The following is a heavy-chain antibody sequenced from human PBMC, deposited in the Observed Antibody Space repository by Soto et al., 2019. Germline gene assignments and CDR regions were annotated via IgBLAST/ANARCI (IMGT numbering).Heavy chain of an antibody. D-gene: IGHD1-26*01. CDR3: ARAGSGSYYVQYFQH. Sequence: ETLSLTCTVSGGSISSYYWSWIRQPPGKGLEWIGYIYYSGSTNYNPSLKSRVTISVDTSKNQFSLKLSSVTAADTAVYYCARAGSGSYYVQYFQHWGQGTLVTVSS. V-gene: IGHV4-59*01. J-gene: IGHJ1*01. CDR1: GGSISSYY. CDR2: IYYSGST.